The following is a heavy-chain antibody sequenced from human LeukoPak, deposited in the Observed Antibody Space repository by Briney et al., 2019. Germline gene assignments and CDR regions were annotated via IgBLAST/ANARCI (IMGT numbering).Heavy chain of an antibody. J-gene: IGHJ6*02. CDR3: ARDHPYYYDSSGYYYTPGPYGMDV. CDR1: GGSVSSGSYY. CDR2: IYYSGST. Sequence: PSETLSLTCTVSGGSVSSGSYYWSWIRQPPGKGLEWIGYIYYSGSTNCNPSLKSRVTISVDTSKNQFSLKLSSVTAADTAVYYCARDHPYYYDSSGYYYTPGPYGMDVWGQGTTVTVSS. V-gene: IGHV4-61*01. D-gene: IGHD3-22*01.